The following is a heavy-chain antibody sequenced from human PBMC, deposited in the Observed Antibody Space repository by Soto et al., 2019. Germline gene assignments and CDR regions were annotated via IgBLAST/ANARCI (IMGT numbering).Heavy chain of an antibody. CDR1: GVTFNRQD. Sequence: SVKVSCKASGVTFNRQDMRWVRQAPGQGLEWMGGIIPMFGTPHYAQKLQGRVTMTEDTSTDTAYMELSSLRSEDTAVYYCATAAAGRTVRDNWFDPWGQGTLVTVSS. D-gene: IGHD6-13*01. V-gene: IGHV1-69*06. CDR3: ATAAAGRTVRDNWFDP. J-gene: IGHJ5*02. CDR2: IIPMFGTP.